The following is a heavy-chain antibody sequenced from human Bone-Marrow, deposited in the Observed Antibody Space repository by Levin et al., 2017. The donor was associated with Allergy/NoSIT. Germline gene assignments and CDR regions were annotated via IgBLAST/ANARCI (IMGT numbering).Heavy chain of an antibody. CDR3: AAYDYVWGSHPHY. J-gene: IGHJ4*02. D-gene: IGHD3-16*01. V-gene: IGHV3-23*01. Sequence: GGSLRLSCAASGFTFSSYAMSWVRQAPGKGLEWVSAISGSGGSTYYADSVKGRFTISRDNSKNTLYLQMNSLRAEDTAVYYCAAYDYVWGSHPHYWGQGTLVTVSS. CDR2: ISGSGGST. CDR1: GFTFSSYA.